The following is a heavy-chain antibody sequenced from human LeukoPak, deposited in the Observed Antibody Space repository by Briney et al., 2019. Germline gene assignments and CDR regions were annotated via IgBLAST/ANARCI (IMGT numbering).Heavy chain of an antibody. J-gene: IGHJ3*02. CDR3: AREEISVVTAFDI. V-gene: IGHV3-30*04. CDR1: GFTFSSYA. D-gene: IGHD3-22*01. Sequence: PGRSLRLSCAASGFTFSSYAMHWVRQAPGKGLEWVAVISYDGSNKYYADSVKGRFTISRDNSKNTLYLQMNRLRAEDTAVYYCAREEISVVTAFDIWGQATMVTVSS. CDR2: ISYDGSNK.